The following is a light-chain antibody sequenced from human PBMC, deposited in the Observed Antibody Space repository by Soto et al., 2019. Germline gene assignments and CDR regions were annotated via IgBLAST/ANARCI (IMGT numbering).Light chain of an antibody. V-gene: IGLV2-14*01. J-gene: IGLJ1*01. CDR1: SSDVGGYNL. Sequence: QSALTQPASVSGSPGQSITISCNGTSSDVGGYNLVSWYQQYPDKAPKLMIFDVNTRPSGVSNRFSGSKSGNTASLTISGLQAEDEADYYCSSYKSSSTLPYVFGTGTKVTVL. CDR3: SSYKSSSTLPYV. CDR2: DVN.